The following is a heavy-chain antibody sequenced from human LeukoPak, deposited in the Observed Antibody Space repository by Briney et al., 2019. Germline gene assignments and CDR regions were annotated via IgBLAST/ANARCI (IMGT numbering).Heavy chain of an antibody. V-gene: IGHV3-23*01. CDR3: ARDLGCTSTYCSTDPGYVVS. CDR2: ISASGGSK. CDR1: GFTFSSYA. D-gene: IGHD2-2*01. J-gene: IGHJ4*02. Sequence: QSGGSLTLSCAASGFTFSSYAVTWVRHAPRQGLEWVSAISASGGSKSLAFSVKGRFTISRDNSKNTLFLQMNSLKAEDTAVYYCARDLGCTSTYCSTDPGYVVSWGEGTVVSVSS.